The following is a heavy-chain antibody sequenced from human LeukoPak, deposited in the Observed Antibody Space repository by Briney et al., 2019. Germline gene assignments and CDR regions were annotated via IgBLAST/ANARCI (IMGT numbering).Heavy chain of an antibody. CDR2: IYYSGNT. J-gene: IGHJ3*02. CDR3: ARDYGGYSNAFDI. D-gene: IGHD3-22*01. V-gene: IGHV4-39*07. CDR1: GGSISSSTYY. Sequence: PSETLSLTCTVSGGSISSSTYYWGWIRQPPGKGLEWIGSIYYSGNTYYNASLKSRVTISVDTSKNQFSLKLNSVTAADTAVYYCARDYGGYSNAFDIWGQGTMVTASS.